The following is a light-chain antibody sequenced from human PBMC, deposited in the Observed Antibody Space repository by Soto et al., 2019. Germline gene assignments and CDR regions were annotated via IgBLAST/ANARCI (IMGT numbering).Light chain of an antibody. CDR1: QSVLDISNNKNY. CDR3: QQYYRTPPT. CDR2: WAS. Sequence: DIVMTQSPDSLAVFLGERATINCKSSQSVLDISNNKNYLAWYQQKPRQPPKLLIYWASARESGVPDRFSGSGSGTDFTLTISSLQAEDVAVYYCQQYYRTPPTFGQGTKVDSK. V-gene: IGKV4-1*01. J-gene: IGKJ2*01.